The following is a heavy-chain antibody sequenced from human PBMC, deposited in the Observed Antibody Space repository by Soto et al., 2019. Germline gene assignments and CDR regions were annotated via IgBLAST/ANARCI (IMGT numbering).Heavy chain of an antibody. CDR1: CGSISSSSYY. CDR3: ATSPSYYDFWSGPDY. CDR2: IYYSGST. V-gene: IGHV4-39*01. D-gene: IGHD3-3*01. Sequence: SETLSLTCTVACGSISSSSYYWGWISQPPGKGLEWIGSIYYSGSTYYNPSLKSRVTISVDTSKNQFSLKLSSVTAADTAVYYCATSPSYYDFWSGPDYWGQGTLVTVSS. J-gene: IGHJ4*02.